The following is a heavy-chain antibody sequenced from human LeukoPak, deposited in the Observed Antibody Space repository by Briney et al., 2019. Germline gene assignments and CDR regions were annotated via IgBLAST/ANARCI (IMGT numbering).Heavy chain of an antibody. Sequence: SETLSLTCAVYGGSFSGYYWSWIRQPPGKGLEWIGEINHSGSTNYNPSLKSRVTISVDTSKNQFSLKLSSVTAADTAVYYCARRLTYPNWFDPWGQGTLVTVSS. V-gene: IGHV4-34*01. D-gene: IGHD2-21*02. CDR3: ARRLTYPNWFDP. J-gene: IGHJ5*02. CDR1: GGSFSGYY. CDR2: INHSGST.